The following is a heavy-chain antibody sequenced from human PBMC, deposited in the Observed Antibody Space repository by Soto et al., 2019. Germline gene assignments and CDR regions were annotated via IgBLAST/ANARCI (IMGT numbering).Heavy chain of an antibody. Sequence: SETLSLTCTVSGGSISSGGYYWSCIRQHPGKGLEWIGYIYYSGSTYYNPSLKSRVTISVDTSKNQFSLKLSSVTAADTAVYYCARGIIEYNSSSPFDYWGQGTLVTVSS. CDR3: ARGIIEYNSSSPFDY. CDR2: IYYSGST. J-gene: IGHJ4*02. V-gene: IGHV4-30-4*08. CDR1: GGSISSGGYY. D-gene: IGHD6-6*01.